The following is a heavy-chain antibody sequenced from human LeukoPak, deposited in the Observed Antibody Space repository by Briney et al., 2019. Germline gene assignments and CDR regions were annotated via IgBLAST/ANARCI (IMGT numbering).Heavy chain of an antibody. CDR2: IIPILGIA. J-gene: IGHJ4*02. V-gene: IGHV1-69*02. D-gene: IGHD3-10*01. Sequence: SVTVSCKASGGTFSSYTISWVRQGPGQGLEWMGRIIPILGIANYAQKFQGRVTITADKSTSTAYMELSSLRSEDTAVYYCATKYDGSGSYAYYFDDWGQGTLVSVSS. CDR1: GGTFSSYT. CDR3: ATKYDGSGSYAYYFDD.